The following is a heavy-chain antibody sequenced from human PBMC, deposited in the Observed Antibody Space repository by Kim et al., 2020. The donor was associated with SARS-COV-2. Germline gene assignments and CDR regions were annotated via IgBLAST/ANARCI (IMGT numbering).Heavy chain of an antibody. Sequence: SETLSLTCVVYGGSFNDYYWSWIRQPPGKGLEWIGEINHSGSTNYNASLKSRVIISVDTSKNQFSLKLSSVTAADTAVYYCAGGQDVDSGRYGGMDVWD. CDR1: GGSFNDYY. J-gene: IGHJ6*02. CDR2: INHSGST. D-gene: IGHD3-10*01. V-gene: IGHV4-34*01. CDR3: AGGQDVDSGRYGGMDV.